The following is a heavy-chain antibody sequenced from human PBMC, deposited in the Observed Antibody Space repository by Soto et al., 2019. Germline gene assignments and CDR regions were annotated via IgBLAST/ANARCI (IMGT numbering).Heavy chain of an antibody. J-gene: IGHJ4*02. CDR3: ARASAYSTSWSFDN. V-gene: IGHV1-18*01. D-gene: IGHD6-13*01. CDR1: GYTFSRYG. CDR2: ISGFNGNT. Sequence: QVQLVQSGAEVKKPGASVRVSCKASGYTFSRYGISWVRQAPGQGLEWMGWISGFNGNTKESEKLQGRVTLTTDTAANTAHMELRGLRSDDTAVYYCARASAYSTSWSFDNWGQGTLVTVSS.